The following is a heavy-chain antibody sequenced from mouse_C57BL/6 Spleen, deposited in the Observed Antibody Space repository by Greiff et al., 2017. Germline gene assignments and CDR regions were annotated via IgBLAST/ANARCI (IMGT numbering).Heavy chain of an antibody. D-gene: IGHD1-1*01. V-gene: IGHV2-9-1*01. CDR2: IWTGGGT. CDR1: GFSLTSYA. Sequence: QVQLKESGPGLVAPSQSLSITCTASGFSLTSYAISWVRQPPGKGLEWLGVIWTGGGTKYNSALKSRQSNSKDNSKSQVFLIMNSLQTDDTARYYCARAYGSSSYFDYWGQGTTLTVSS. CDR3: ARAYGSSSYFDY. J-gene: IGHJ2*01.